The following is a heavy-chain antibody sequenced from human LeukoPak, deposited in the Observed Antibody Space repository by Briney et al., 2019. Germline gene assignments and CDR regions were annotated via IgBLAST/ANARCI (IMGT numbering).Heavy chain of an antibody. CDR1: GFTFSSYT. V-gene: IGHV3-23*01. J-gene: IGHJ4*02. CDR3: AKDYPLDY. CDR2: ISGSGDST. Sequence: GGSLRLSCAASGFTFSSYTMHWVRQAPGKGLEWVSAISGSGDSTFYADSVRGRFTISRDNSKNTLSLQMNSLRGEDTAVYYCAKDYPLDYWGQGTLVTVSS.